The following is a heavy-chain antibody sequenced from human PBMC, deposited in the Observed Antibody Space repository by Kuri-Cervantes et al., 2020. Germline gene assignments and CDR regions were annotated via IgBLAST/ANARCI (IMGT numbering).Heavy chain of an antibody. V-gene: IGHV1-69*13. Sequence: SVKVSCKASGGTFSSYAISWVRQAPGQGLEWMGGIIPIFGTANYAQKFQGRVTITADESTSTAYMELSSLRSEDTAVYYCARDWGIAVAGTKGDAFDIWGQGTMVTVSS. J-gene: IGHJ3*02. D-gene: IGHD6-19*01. CDR1: GGTFSSYA. CDR2: IIPIFGTA. CDR3: ARDWGIAVAGTKGDAFDI.